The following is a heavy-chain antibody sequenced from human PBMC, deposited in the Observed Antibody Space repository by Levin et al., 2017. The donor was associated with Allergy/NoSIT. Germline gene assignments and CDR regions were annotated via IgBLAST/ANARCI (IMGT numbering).Heavy chain of an antibody. CDR3: ARLAAAGRGHFDY. CDR2: INNDGSST. J-gene: IGHJ4*02. CDR1: GFTFSNYW. Sequence: GGSLRLSCVASGFTFSNYWIHWVRHAPGKGLVWVSRINNDGSSTSYADSVRGRFTISRDNAKTTLYLQMNSLRAEDTAVYYCARLAAAGRGHFDYWGQGTLVTVSS. V-gene: IGHV3-74*01. D-gene: IGHD6-13*01.